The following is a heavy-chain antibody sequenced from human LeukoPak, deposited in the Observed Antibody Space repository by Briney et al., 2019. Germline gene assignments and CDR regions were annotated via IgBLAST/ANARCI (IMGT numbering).Heavy chain of an antibody. D-gene: IGHD3-22*01. Sequence: GGSLRLSCAASGFSFSSCWMSWVRQAPGKGLEWVANIKEDGSEKNYVDSVKGRFTISRDNAKNSLYLQMNSLRAEDTAVYYCARKDSSPRTFDYWGQGTLVTVSS. CDR1: GFSFSSCW. V-gene: IGHV3-7*01. CDR3: ARKDSSPRTFDY. CDR2: IKEDGSEK. J-gene: IGHJ4*02.